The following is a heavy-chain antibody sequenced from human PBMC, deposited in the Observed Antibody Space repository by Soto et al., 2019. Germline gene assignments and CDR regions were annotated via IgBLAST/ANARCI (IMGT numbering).Heavy chain of an antibody. CDR2: TYYRSKWYN. V-gene: IGHV6-1*01. J-gene: IGHJ4*02. D-gene: IGHD5-12*01. CDR3: AISSLRATGGGPRFHY. CDR1: GDSVSSNSAA. Sequence: QVQLQQSGPGLVKPSQTLSLTCAISGDSVSSNSAAWNWIRQSPSRGLEWLGRTYYRSKWYNDYAVSAKSRSTIDPDTSKNQCYLQLNSVTPEDTALYYCAISSLRATGGGPRFHYWGQGTLVTVSS.